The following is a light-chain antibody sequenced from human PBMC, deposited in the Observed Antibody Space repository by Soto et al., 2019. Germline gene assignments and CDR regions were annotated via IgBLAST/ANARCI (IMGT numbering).Light chain of an antibody. CDR2: STS. Sequence: EIVLSQSPGTLSVTQWERATLSCRASQSVSSSYLAWYQQKPGQAPRLLMYSTSIRATGIPDRFSGSGSGTDFTLTISRLDHEDFAVYYCQQRCNWPLITFGQGTRLEIK. CDR3: QQRCNWPLIT. V-gene: IGKV3D-20*02. CDR1: QSVSSSY. J-gene: IGKJ5*01.